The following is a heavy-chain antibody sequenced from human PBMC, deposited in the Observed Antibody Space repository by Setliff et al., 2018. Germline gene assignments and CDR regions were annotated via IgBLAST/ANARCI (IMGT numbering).Heavy chain of an antibody. CDR2: INTGNGNT. CDR3: ARIKSSLVRGVISAFDI. V-gene: IGHV1-3*04. D-gene: IGHD3-10*01. Sequence: ASVKVSCKAFGYTFTSYAMHWVRQAPGQRLEWMGWINTGNGNTKYSQQFQGRVTITRDTSANTAYMELSSLRSEDTAVYYCARIKSSLVRGVISAFDIWGQGTMVTVSS. J-gene: IGHJ3*02. CDR1: GYTFTSYA.